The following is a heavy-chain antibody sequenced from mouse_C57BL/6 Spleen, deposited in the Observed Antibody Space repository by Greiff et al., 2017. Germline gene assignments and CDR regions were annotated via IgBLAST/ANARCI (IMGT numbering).Heavy chain of an antibody. J-gene: IGHJ4*01. D-gene: IGHD4-1*01. CDR2: INPSNGGT. CDR3: ASENWDDYYAMDY. V-gene: IGHV1-53*01. CDR1: GYTFTSYW. Sequence: VQLQQPGTELVKPGASVKLSCKASGYTFTSYWMHWVKQRPGQGLEWIGNINPSNGGTNYNEKFKSKATLTVDKSSSTAYKQLSSLTSEDSAVYECASENWDDYYAMDYWGQGTSVTVSA.